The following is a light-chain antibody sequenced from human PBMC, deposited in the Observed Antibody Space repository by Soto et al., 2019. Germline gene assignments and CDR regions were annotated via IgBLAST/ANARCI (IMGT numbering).Light chain of an antibody. CDR3: QQRSNWWT. CDR2: DAS. CDR1: QSVSSY. Sequence: EIVLTQSPATLSLSPGERATLSCRASQSVSSYLAWYQQKPGQAPRLRIYDASNRATGIPARFSGSGSGTDLTLTISSIEPEDFAVYYCQQRSNWWTFGQGTKVDIK. J-gene: IGKJ1*01. V-gene: IGKV3-11*01.